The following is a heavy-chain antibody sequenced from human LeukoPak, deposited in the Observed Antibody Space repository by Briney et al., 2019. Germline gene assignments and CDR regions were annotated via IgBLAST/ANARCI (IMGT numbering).Heavy chain of an antibody. CDR2: IYYSGST. CDR1: GDSISSYY. V-gene: IGHV4-59*01. J-gene: IGHJ4*02. Sequence: PSETLSLTCTVSGDSISSYYWSWIRQPPGKGLEWIGYIYYSGSTNYNPSLKSRVTISVDTSKNQFSLKLSSVSAADTAIYYCARVYCSSASCYAKGFDYWGQGTLVTVSS. D-gene: IGHD2-2*01. CDR3: ARVYCSSASCYAKGFDY.